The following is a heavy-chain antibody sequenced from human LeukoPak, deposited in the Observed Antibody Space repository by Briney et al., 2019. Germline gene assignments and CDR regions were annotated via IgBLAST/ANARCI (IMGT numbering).Heavy chain of an antibody. D-gene: IGHD1-26*01. V-gene: IGHV1-2*02. CDR1: GYSFTENY. CDR3: ARDSAATGGSNSPYQSNDL. J-gene: IGHJ3*01. Sequence: ASVKETLKASGYSFTENYMNWLRQAPGQGLEWLGWINPDCGATNFAEKFKDRVAMTRDTSITTAYLELSGLTFDDTAIYYCARDSAATGGSNSPYQSNDLWGQGT. CDR2: INPDCGAT.